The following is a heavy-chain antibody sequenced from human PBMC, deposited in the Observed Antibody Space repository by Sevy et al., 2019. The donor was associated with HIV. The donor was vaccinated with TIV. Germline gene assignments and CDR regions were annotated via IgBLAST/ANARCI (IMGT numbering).Heavy chain of an antibody. CDR2: IYYSGST. V-gene: IGHV4-30-4*01. CDR3: ARGTPLRAYYYGSGTRNGMDV. D-gene: IGHD3-10*01. J-gene: IGHJ6*02. Sequence: SETLSLTCTVSGGSISSGDYYWSWIRQPPGKGLEWIGYIYYSGSTYYNPSLKSRVTISVDTSKNQFSLKLSSVTAADTAVYYCARGTPLRAYYYGSGTRNGMDVWGQGTTVTVSS. CDR1: GGSISSGDYY.